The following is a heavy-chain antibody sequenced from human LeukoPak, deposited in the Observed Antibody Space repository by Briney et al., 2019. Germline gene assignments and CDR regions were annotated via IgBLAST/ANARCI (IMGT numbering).Heavy chain of an antibody. CDR3: ARGRRGFGY. J-gene: IGHJ4*02. CDR1: GGSISSYY. V-gene: IGHV4-59*12. D-gene: IGHD3-10*01. Sequence: SETLSLTCTVSGGSISSYYWSWIRQPPGKGLEWIVYLYYSGSTNYNPSLKSRVTISVDTSKNQFSLKLSSVTAADTAVYYCARGRRGFGYWGQGTLVTVSS. CDR2: LYYSGST.